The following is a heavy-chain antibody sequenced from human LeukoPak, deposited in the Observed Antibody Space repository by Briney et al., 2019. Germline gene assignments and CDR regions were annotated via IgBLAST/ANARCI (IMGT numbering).Heavy chain of an antibody. Sequence: GASVKVSCKASGYTFISYGINWVRQAPGQGLEWMGWISPYNGNTNYPQKFQGRVTMTTDTSTSTTPMELKSLGSDDTAVYYCTKEASEGSRFSYGYFHEWGQGTLVTVSS. D-gene: IGHD5-18*01. J-gene: IGHJ4*02. CDR1: GYTFISYG. CDR3: TKEASEGSRFSYGYFHE. V-gene: IGHV1-18*01. CDR2: ISPYNGNT.